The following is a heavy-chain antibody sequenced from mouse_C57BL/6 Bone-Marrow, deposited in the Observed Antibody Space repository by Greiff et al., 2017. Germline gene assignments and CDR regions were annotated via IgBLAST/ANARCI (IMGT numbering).Heavy chain of an antibody. CDR1: GYSFTSYY. J-gene: IGHJ2*01. CDR3: ARPSSYGFDY. Sequence: VQLQQSGPELVKPGASVKISCKASGYSFTSYYIHWVKQRPGQGLEWIGWIYPGSGNTKYNEKFKGKATLTADTSSSTAYMQLSSLTSEDSAVYYCARPSSYGFDYWGQGTTLTVSS. CDR2: IYPGSGNT. V-gene: IGHV1-66*01. D-gene: IGHD1-1*01.